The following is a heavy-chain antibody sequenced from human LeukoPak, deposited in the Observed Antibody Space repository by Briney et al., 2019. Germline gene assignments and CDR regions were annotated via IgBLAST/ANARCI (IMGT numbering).Heavy chain of an antibody. Sequence: GASVKVSCKASGYTFTSYGISWVRQAPGQGLEWMGWISGYNGATNHAQKFQGRVIMTTDTSTSTAYMELRSLRFDDTAVYYCARRGGSFNWFDPWGQGTLVTVSS. J-gene: IGHJ5*02. V-gene: IGHV1-18*01. CDR1: GYTFTSYG. CDR2: ISGYNGAT. CDR3: ARRGGSFNWFDP. D-gene: IGHD1-26*01.